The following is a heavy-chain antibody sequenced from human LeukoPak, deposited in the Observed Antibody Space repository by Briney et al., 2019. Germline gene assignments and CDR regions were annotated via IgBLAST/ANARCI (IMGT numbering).Heavy chain of an antibody. J-gene: IGHJ4*02. CDR2: ISSSSYI. Sequence: RGSLRLSCAASGFTFSSYSMNWVRQAPGKGLEWVSSISSSSYIYYADSVKGRFTISRDNAKNSLYLQMNSLRAEDTAVYYCARWAVAGTAGFDYWGQGTLVTVSS. CDR3: ARWAVAGTAGFDY. D-gene: IGHD6-19*01. CDR1: GFTFSSYS. V-gene: IGHV3-21*01.